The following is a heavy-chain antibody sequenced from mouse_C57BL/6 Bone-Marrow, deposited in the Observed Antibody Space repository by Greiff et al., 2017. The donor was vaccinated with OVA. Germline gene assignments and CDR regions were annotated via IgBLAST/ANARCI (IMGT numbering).Heavy chain of an antibody. CDR2: IDPANGNT. V-gene: IGHV14-3*01. CDR1: GFNIKNTY. Sequence: VQLKQSVAELVRPGASVKLSCTASGFNIKNTYMHWVKQRPEQGLEWIGRIDPANGNTKYAPKFQGKATITADTSSNTAYLHLSSLTSEDTAIYYCAIFWGSFYWYFDVWGTGTTVTVSS. J-gene: IGHJ1*03. CDR3: AIFWGSFYWYFDV. D-gene: IGHD4-1*01.